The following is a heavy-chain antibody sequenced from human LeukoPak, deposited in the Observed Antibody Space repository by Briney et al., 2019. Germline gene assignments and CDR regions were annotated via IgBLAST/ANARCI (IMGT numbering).Heavy chain of an antibody. D-gene: IGHD6-19*01. CDR2: ISWDGGST. V-gene: IGHV3-43D*03. Sequence: PGGSLRLSCAAAGFTFDDYAMHWVRQAPGKGLECVSLISWDGGSTYYADSVKGRFSISRDNSKNSLYLQMNSLRADDTALYYCAKDGSCGWYGGFDDWGQGTLVTVSS. J-gene: IGHJ4*02. CDR3: AKDGSCGWYGGFDD. CDR1: GFTFDDYA.